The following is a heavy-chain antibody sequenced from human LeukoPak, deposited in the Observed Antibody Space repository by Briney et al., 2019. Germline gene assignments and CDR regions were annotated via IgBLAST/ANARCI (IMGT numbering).Heavy chain of an antibody. J-gene: IGHJ6*02. D-gene: IGHD6-13*01. CDR2: FDPGDGET. V-gene: IGHV1-24*01. CDR3: ATRRTYSSSWYVSPYYYGMDV. Sequence: ASVKVSCKVSGYTLTELSMHWVRQAPGKGPEWMGGFDPGDGETIYAQKLQGRVTMTEDTSTDTAYMELSSLRSEDTAVYYCATRRTYSSSWYVSPYYYGMDVWGQGTTVTVSS. CDR1: GYTLTELS.